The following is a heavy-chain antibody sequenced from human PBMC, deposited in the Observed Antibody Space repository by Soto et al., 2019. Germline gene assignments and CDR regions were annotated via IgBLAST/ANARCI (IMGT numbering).Heavy chain of an antibody. V-gene: IGHV3-30*03. CDR3: SRGTYYPQSSGLHADY. CDR2: ISSDGHHQ. D-gene: IGHD3-22*01. CDR1: GFTFNDYA. Sequence: AGSLRLSCATSGFTFNDYAMYWVRQAPGQGLEWVAMISSDGHHQFYVDNLRGRFTVSRDNSKNTLFLQMNSLRPEDTAVYYCSRGTYYPQSSGLHADYWGPGTVVTVSS. J-gene: IGHJ4*02.